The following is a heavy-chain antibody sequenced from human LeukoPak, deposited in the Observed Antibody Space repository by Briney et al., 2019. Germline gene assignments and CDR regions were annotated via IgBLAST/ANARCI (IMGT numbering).Heavy chain of an antibody. CDR2: INSNSGGT. Sequence: GASVKVSCKASGYTFTGYYMHWVRQAPGQGLEWMGWINSNSGGTNYAQKFQGRVTMTRDTSISTAYMELSRLRSDDTAVYYCAVAADSHYYYYMDVWGKGTTVTVSS. D-gene: IGHD6-13*01. CDR3: AVAADSHYYYYMDV. J-gene: IGHJ6*03. CDR1: GYTFTGYY. V-gene: IGHV1-2*02.